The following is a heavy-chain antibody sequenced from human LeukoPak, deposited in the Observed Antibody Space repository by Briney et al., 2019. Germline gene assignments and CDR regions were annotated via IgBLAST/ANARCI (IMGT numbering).Heavy chain of an antibody. Sequence: SETLSLTCTVSGGSISSYYWSWIRQHPGKGLEWIGYIYYSGSTNYNPSLKSRVTISVDTSKNQFSLKLSSMTAADTAVYYCARLFGYDSSGYSLKNYYGMDVWGQGTTVTVSS. D-gene: IGHD3-22*01. CDR3: ARLFGYDSSGYSLKNYYGMDV. V-gene: IGHV4-59*01. J-gene: IGHJ6*02. CDR2: IYYSGST. CDR1: GGSISSYY.